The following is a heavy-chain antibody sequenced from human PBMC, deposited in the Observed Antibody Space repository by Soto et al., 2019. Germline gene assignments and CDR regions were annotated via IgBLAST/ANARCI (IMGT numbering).Heavy chain of an antibody. Sequence: ASVKGSCKVSGYTLTEVSMHWVRQAPGKGLEWMGGFDPEDGETIYAQKFQGRVTMTRDTSTSTVYMELSSLRSEDTAVYYCARDLPDQGGLYYDFWSGYSDFEEKYYYYYGMDVWGQGTTVTVSS. V-gene: IGHV1-24*01. CDR2: FDPEDGET. CDR1: GYTLTEVS. CDR3: ARDLPDQGGLYYDFWSGYSDFEEKYYYYYGMDV. D-gene: IGHD3-3*01. J-gene: IGHJ6*02.